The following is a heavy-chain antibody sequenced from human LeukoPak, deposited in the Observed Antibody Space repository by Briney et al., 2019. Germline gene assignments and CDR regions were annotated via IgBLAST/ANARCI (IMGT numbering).Heavy chain of an antibody. V-gene: IGHV3-49*03. CDR3: TRDRDSSGWYYFDY. D-gene: IGHD6-19*01. Sequence: PGGSLRLSCTASGFTFGDYAMSWFRQAPGKGREWVGFIRSKAYGGTTEYAASVKGRFTISRDDSKSIAYLQMNSLKTEDTAVYYCTRDRDSSGWYYFDYWGQGTLVTVSS. CDR1: GFTFGDYA. J-gene: IGHJ4*02. CDR2: IRSKAYGGTT.